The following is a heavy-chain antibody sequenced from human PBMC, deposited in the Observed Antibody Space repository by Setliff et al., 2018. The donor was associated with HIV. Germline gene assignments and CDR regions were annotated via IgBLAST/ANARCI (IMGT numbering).Heavy chain of an antibody. V-gene: IGHV4-59*12. D-gene: IGHD5-12*01. J-gene: IGHJ6*03. CDR3: ARDTYHTGYLGWGPKPHYYYMDV. CDR2: IDYRGST. CDR1: GDSISRYY. Sequence: PSEILSLTCSVSGDSISRYYWSWIRQPPGKGLEWIGYIDYRGSTSYNPSLRSRVTISEDTSKEQISLKLTSVTAADTAVYYCARDTYHTGYLGWGPKPHYYYMDVWGKGTTVTVSS.